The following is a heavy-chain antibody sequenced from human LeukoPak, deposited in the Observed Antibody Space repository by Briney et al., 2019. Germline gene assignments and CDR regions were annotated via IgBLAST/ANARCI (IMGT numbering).Heavy chain of an antibody. CDR3: AKDIGMGSGWYFDY. D-gene: IGHD6-19*01. V-gene: IGHV3-43*02. Sequence: GSLRLSCAASGFTFDDYAMHWVRQAPGKGLEWVSPISGDGGSTYYADSVKGRFTISRDNSKNSLYLQMNSLRTEDTALYYCAKDIGMGSGWYFDYWGQGTLVTVSS. CDR2: ISGDGGST. J-gene: IGHJ4*02. CDR1: GFTFDDYA.